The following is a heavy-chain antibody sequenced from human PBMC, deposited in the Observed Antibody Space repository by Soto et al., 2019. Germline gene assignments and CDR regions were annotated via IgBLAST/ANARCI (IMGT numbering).Heavy chain of an antibody. CDR3: ARGGGNFDQ. D-gene: IGHD3-16*01. CDR2: VKQDGSNK. J-gene: IGHJ4*02. Sequence: EVRLVESGGGLVQPGGSLRLTCAASGFTLSGYWMSWVRQAPGKGLEWVANVKQDGSNKYYVDSVKGRFTISRDNAQNSVYLYMNSLKVEDTAVYYCARGGGNFDQWGQGTLVTVSS. V-gene: IGHV3-7*04. CDR1: GFTLSGYW.